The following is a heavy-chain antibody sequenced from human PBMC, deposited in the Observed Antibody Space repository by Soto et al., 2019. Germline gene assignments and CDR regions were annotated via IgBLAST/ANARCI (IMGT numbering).Heavy chain of an antibody. CDR1: GYTFTNYG. Sequence: QVQLVQSGAEVKKPGASVKVSCKVSGYTFTNYGISWVRQAPGQGLEWMGWISAYNGNTKYAQKLQGRVTMTTDTSTSTAYMELRSLRSDDTAVYYCARGVGSGSYYNQYNWFDPWGQGTLVTVSS. J-gene: IGHJ5*02. CDR2: ISAYNGNT. V-gene: IGHV1-18*01. CDR3: ARGVGSGSYYNQYNWFDP. D-gene: IGHD3-10*01.